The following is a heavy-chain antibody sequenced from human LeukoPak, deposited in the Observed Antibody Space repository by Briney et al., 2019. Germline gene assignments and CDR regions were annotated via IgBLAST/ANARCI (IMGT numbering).Heavy chain of an antibody. CDR2: IYYSGST. D-gene: IGHD3-10*01. Sequence: PSETLSLTCTVSGGSISSYYWSWIRQPPGKGLEWIGYIYYSGSTNYNPSLKSRVTISVDTSKNQFSLKLSSVTAADTAVYYCARGHSDYGSGSYLAAFDIWGQGTMVTVSS. CDR1: GGSISSYY. V-gene: IGHV4-59*01. J-gene: IGHJ3*02. CDR3: ARGHSDYGSGSYLAAFDI.